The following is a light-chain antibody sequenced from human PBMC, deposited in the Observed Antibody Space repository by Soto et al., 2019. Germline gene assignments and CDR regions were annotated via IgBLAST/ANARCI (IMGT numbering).Light chain of an antibody. CDR1: GSDVGAYNY. CDR3: YSYTSSSTYV. V-gene: IGLV2-14*01. CDR2: DVS. Sequence: QSVLTQPASVSGSPGQSITISCSGTGSDVGAYNYVSWYQQHPAKAPKLMIYDVSNLPSGVSDRFSGSKSGNTASLTFSGLQAEDEADYYCYSYTSSSTYVFGSGTKVTVL. J-gene: IGLJ1*01.